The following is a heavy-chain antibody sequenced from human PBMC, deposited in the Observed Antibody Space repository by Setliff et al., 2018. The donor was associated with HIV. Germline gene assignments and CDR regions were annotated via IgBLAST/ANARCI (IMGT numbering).Heavy chain of an antibody. CDR3: AHYYYDTSGQPFDY. CDR2: IYTTGST. J-gene: IGHJ4*02. CDR1: GDSTSSYY. Sequence: SEILSLTCPVSGDSTSSYYWSWIRQPPGKGLEWIGYIYTTGSTNYNPSLKSRVTISLDTSKNQLSLKLSSVTAADTAVYYCAHYYYDTSGQPFDYWGQGTLVTVSS. V-gene: IGHV4-4*09. D-gene: IGHD3-22*01.